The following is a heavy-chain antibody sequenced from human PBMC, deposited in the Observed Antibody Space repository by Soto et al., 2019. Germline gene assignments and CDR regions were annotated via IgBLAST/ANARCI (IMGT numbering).Heavy chain of an antibody. D-gene: IGHD5-18*01. J-gene: IGHJ4*02. CDR1: GGSISSYY. CDR2: IYYSGST. V-gene: IGHV4-59*01. CDR3: ARVAGGYSYGLLDY. Sequence: SETLSLTCTVSGGSISSYYWSWIRQPPGKGLEWIRYIYYSGSTNYNPSLKSRVTISVDTSKNQFSLKLSSVTAADTAVYYCARVAGGYSYGLLDYWGQGTLVTVSS.